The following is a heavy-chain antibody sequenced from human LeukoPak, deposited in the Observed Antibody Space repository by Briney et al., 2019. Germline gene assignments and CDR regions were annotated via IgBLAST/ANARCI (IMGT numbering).Heavy chain of an antibody. V-gene: IGHV3-7*01. CDR1: GFTFSSHW. J-gene: IGHJ4*02. CDR3: ARDLSGWELQEY. Sequence: GGSLRLSCAASGFTFSSHWMSWVRQAPGKGLEWVANIKQDGSEKYYVDSVKGRFTISRDNAKNSLFLQMNSLRAEDTAVYYCARDLSGWELQEYWGQGTLVTVSS. CDR2: IKQDGSEK. D-gene: IGHD1-26*01.